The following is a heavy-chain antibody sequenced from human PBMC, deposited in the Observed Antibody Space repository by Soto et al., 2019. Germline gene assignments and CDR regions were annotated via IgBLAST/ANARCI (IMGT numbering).Heavy chain of an antibody. J-gene: IGHJ3*02. D-gene: IGHD1-1*01. CDR3: AREAWYNWNDTRDDAFDM. CDR2: IWNDGRNK. V-gene: IGHV3-33*01. CDR1: GFTFSSHV. Sequence: QVQLVESGGGVVQPGTSLRLSCAASGFTFSSHVMHWVRQAPGKGLQWVAVIWNDGRNKQYADSVKGRFTISRDNSKNTLYLEMTGLRTQHRAGDYGAREAWYNWNDTRDDAFDMWGQGTMVTVSS.